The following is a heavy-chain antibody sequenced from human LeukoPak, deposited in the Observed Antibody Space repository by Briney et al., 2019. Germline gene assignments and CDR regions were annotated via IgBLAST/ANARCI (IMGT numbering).Heavy chain of an antibody. Sequence: PSGTLSLTCTVSGGSINSNNYCWGWIRQPPGKGLEWIATIFNTGSTNYNPSLKSRVTISVDTSKNQFSLKLSSVTAADTAVYYCARLFSYYDILTGYYSEAFDIWGQGTMVTVSS. J-gene: IGHJ3*02. CDR2: IFNTGST. D-gene: IGHD3-9*01. CDR3: ARLFSYYDILTGYYSEAFDI. V-gene: IGHV4-39*07. CDR1: GGSINSNNYC.